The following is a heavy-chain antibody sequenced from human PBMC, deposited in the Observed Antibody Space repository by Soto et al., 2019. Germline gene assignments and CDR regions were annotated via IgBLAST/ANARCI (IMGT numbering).Heavy chain of an antibody. Sequence: VKVSCKASGYTFSNYDINWVRQATGQGLGWMGWLNPNTDKTGSAQKFQGRVTMARNTSISTAYLELSGLRSDDTAVYYCARGIKGLPPSAFDIWGQGTRVTVSS. CDR2: LNPNTDKT. V-gene: IGHV1-8*01. CDR3: ARGIKGLPPSAFDI. D-gene: IGHD5-12*01. CDR1: GYTFSNYD. J-gene: IGHJ3*02.